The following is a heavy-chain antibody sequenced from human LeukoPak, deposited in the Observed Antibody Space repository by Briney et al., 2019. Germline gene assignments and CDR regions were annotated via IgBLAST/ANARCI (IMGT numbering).Heavy chain of an antibody. V-gene: IGHV1-18*01. Sequence: ASVKVSCKASGYTFTSYGISWVRRAPGQGLEWMGWISAYNGNTNYAQKLQGRVTMTTDTSTSTAYIELRSLRSDDTAVYYCARDRPDYYDSSGYYYVGFRYWGQGTLVTVSS. D-gene: IGHD3-22*01. CDR2: ISAYNGNT. CDR3: ARDRPDYYDSSGYYYVGFRY. J-gene: IGHJ4*02. CDR1: GYTFTSYG.